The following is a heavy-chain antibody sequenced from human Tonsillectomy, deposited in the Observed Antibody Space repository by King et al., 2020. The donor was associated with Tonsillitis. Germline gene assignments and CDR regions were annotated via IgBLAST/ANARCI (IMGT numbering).Heavy chain of an antibody. V-gene: IGHV1-8*01. J-gene: IGHJ5*02. CDR1: GYTFTTYD. CDR3: ARGGSLYDSSLYYWCQP. CDR2: MNPNSGNT. D-gene: IGHD3-22*01. Sequence: QLVQSGAEVKKPGASVKVSCKASGYTFTTYDINWVRQATGQGLEWMGWMNPNSGNTGYAQQFQGRVTMTRNTSISTAYMELSSLRSEDTAVYYCARGGSLYDSSLYYWCQPWGEGSLVTVSS.